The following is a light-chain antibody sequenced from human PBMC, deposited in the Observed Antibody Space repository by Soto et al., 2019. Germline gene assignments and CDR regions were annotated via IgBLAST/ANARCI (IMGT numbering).Light chain of an antibody. CDR3: QQYNYLIT. Sequence: EIVITQSPATLSVSPGERATLSRRASQSVSNNLAWYQQRPGQALRLLIYGASTRATGIPTRFSGSGSGTEFTLTISSLQSEDFAVYYCQQYNYLITFGQGTRLEIK. J-gene: IGKJ5*01. CDR1: QSVSNN. V-gene: IGKV3-15*01. CDR2: GAS.